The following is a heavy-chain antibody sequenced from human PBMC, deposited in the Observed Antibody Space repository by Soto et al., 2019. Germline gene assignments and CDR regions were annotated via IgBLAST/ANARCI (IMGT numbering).Heavy chain of an antibody. CDR2: IYSGGST. D-gene: IGHD3-22*01. Sequence: GGSLRLSCAASGFTVSSNYMSWVRQAPGKGLEWVSVIYSGGSTYYADSVKARFTISRDNSKNTLYLQMNSLRAEDTAVYYCARDYYDSSGYYILPFDIWGQGTMVTVSS. CDR3: ARDYYDSSGYYILPFDI. CDR1: GFTVSSNY. V-gene: IGHV3-53*01. J-gene: IGHJ3*02.